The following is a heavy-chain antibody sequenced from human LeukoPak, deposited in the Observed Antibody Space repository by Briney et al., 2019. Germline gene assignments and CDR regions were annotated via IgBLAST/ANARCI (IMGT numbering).Heavy chain of an antibody. V-gene: IGHV4-59*01. Sequence: PSETLSLTCTVSGGSISGYYWTWIRQPLGMGLEWIGYIYYSGSTNYNPSLKSRVTISVATSKNQFSLKLSSVTAADTAVYYCARGGGYNSPFGYWGQGTLVTVSS. CDR2: IYYSGST. CDR1: GGSISGYY. CDR3: ARGGGYNSPFGY. J-gene: IGHJ4*02. D-gene: IGHD5-24*01.